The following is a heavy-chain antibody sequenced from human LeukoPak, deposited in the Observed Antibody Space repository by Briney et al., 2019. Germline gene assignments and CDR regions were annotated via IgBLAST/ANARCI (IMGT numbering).Heavy chain of an antibody. D-gene: IGHD5-24*01. Sequence: GASVKVSCKASGYTFISYAMHWVRQAPGQGLEWMGWITPSGGTNYPQKFQGRVAITRDTSITTAYMDLSRLTSDDTAVYYCARDRYGDGFAHFDYWGQGALVTVSS. V-gene: IGHV1-2*02. CDR2: ITPSGGT. CDR1: GYTFISYA. CDR3: ARDRYGDGFAHFDY. J-gene: IGHJ4*02.